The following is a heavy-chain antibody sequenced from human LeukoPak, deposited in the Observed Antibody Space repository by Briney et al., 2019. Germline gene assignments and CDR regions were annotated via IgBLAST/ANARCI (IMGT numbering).Heavy chain of an antibody. Sequence: GGSLRLSCAASGFTFSSYAMSWVRQAPGKGLEWVSDLSASGRSTYDADSVKGRFFISRDNSQNTVFLQMNSLRAEDTAVYYCAKRGPCTGATCSNYFHYWGQGTLVTVSS. J-gene: IGHJ4*02. CDR3: AKRGPCTGATCSNYFHY. CDR2: LSASGRST. V-gene: IGHV3-23*01. CDR1: GFTFSSYA. D-gene: IGHD2-8*02.